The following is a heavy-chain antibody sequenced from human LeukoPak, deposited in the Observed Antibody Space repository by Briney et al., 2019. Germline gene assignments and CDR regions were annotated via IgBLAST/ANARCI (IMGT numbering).Heavy chain of an antibody. CDR1: GFTFSSYA. CDR2: ISGSGGST. D-gene: IGHD6-19*01. CDR3: AKYHGAVAGTLPYFDY. Sequence: GGSLRLSCAASGFTFSSYAMSWVRQAPGKGLEWVSAISGSGGSTYYADSVKGRFTISRDNSKNTLYLQMNSLRAEDTAVYYCAKYHGAVAGTLPYFDYWGQGTLVTVSS. V-gene: IGHV3-23*01. J-gene: IGHJ4*02.